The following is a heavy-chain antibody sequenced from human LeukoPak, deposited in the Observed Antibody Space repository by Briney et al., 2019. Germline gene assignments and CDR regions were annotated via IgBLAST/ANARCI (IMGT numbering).Heavy chain of an antibody. V-gene: IGHV4-34*01. J-gene: IGHJ6*02. CDR2: INHSGST. CDR3: ARGRVVVAATFGRHSYYGMDV. Sequence: SETLSLTCAVYGGSFSGYYWSWIRQPPGKGLEWIGEINHSGSTNYNPSLKSRVTISVDTSKNQFSLKLSSVTAADTAVYYCARGRVVVAATFGRHSYYGMDVWGQGTTVTVSS. D-gene: IGHD2-15*01. CDR1: GGSFSGYY.